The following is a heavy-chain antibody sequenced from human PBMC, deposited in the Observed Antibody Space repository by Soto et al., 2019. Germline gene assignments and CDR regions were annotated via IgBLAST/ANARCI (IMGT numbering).Heavy chain of an antibody. CDR3: AKMEYGLYYYDY. J-gene: IGHJ4*02. V-gene: IGHV3-11*01. CDR1: GFTFRDFY. D-gene: IGHD2-8*01. Sequence: GVSQRHSCAAPGFTFRDFYMTWIRQAPGKGLEWVSYISNRGSPTYAESVKGRFSVSRDNARNSVYLQMSSLRAEDTAFYYCAKMEYGLYYYDYWGLGP. CDR2: ISNRGSP.